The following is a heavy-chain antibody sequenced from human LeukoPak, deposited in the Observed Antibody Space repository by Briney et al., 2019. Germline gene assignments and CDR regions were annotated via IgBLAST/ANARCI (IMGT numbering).Heavy chain of an antibody. V-gene: IGHV4-59*01. CDR3: ARGVGAKAAFDI. Sequence: SKTLSLTCTVSGGSISTYYWSWIRQPPGKGLEWIGYIYYSGSTNYNPSLKSRLSISVDTSKNQFSLKLTSVTAADTAVYYCARGVGAKAAFDIWGQGTMVTVSS. D-gene: IGHD1-26*01. CDR1: GGSISTYY. J-gene: IGHJ3*02. CDR2: IYYSGST.